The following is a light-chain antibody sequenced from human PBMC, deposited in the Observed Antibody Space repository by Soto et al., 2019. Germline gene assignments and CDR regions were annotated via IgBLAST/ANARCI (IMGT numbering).Light chain of an antibody. CDR2: DAS. CDR1: QSVSSY. CDR3: QQRSNWPPIT. J-gene: IGKJ5*01. Sequence: EILLSQSPPNLYLSPGERATLSCRASQSVSSYLAWYQQKPGQAPRLLIYDASNRATGIPARFSGSGSGTDFTLTISSLEPEDFAVYYCQQRSNWPPITFGQGTRLEIK. V-gene: IGKV3-11*01.